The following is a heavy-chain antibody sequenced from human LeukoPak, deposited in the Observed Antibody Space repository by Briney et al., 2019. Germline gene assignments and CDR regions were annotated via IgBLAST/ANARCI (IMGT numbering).Heavy chain of an antibody. CDR1: GFTFSSYG. V-gene: IGHV3-64*01. Sequence: WGSLRLSCAASGFTFSSYGMHWVRLAPGKGLEYVSAISSNGGSTYYANSVKGRFTISRDNSKNTVYLQMGSLRTEDMALYYCVRGDSGTYAYWGQGTQVTVSS. D-gene: IGHD1-26*01. CDR3: VRGDSGTYAY. CDR2: ISSNGGST. J-gene: IGHJ4*02.